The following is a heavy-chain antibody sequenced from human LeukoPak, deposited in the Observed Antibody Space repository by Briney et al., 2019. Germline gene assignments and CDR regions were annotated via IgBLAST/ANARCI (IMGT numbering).Heavy chain of an antibody. D-gene: IGHD3-3*01. Sequence: GSLRLSCAASGFTFSSYAMHWVRQAPGKGLEWVAVISYDGSNKYYADSVKGRFTISRDNSKNTLYLQMNSLRAEDTAVYYCARPLRFLEWLSEWADDAFDIWGQGTMVTVSS. V-gene: IGHV3-30*04. CDR1: GFTFSSYA. CDR2: ISYDGSNK. CDR3: ARPLRFLEWLSEWADDAFDI. J-gene: IGHJ3*02.